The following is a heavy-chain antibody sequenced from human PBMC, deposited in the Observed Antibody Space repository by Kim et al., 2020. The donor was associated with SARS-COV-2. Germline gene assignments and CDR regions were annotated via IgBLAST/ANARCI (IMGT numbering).Heavy chain of an antibody. D-gene: IGHD2-2*01. CDR1: GFTFSTSN. Sequence: GGSLRLSCAASGFTFSTSNMHWVRQAPGKGLEWISYIRGTTDVYYADSVRGRFTISRDNAKNSLFLQMNSLRDEDTAVYYCATTFSTSLSLWGQGTPVTV. J-gene: IGHJ4*02. V-gene: IGHV3-48*02. CDR3: ATTFSTSLSL. CDR2: IRGTTDV.